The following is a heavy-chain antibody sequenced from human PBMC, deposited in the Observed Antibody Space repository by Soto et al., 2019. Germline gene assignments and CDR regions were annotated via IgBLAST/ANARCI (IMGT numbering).Heavy chain of an antibody. Sequence: QVQLVESGGGVVQPGRSLRLSCAASGFTFSSYGMHWVRQAPGKGLEWVAVIWYDGSNKYYADSVKGRFTISRDNSKNTLYLQMNSLRAEDTAVYYCARDRGRDLGPIGYWGQGTLVTVSS. V-gene: IGHV3-33*01. CDR1: GFTFSSYG. CDR2: IWYDGSNK. J-gene: IGHJ4*02. CDR3: ARDRGRDLGPIGY. D-gene: IGHD1-26*01.